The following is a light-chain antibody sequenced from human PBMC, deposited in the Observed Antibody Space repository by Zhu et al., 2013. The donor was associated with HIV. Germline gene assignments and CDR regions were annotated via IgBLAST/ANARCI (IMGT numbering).Light chain of an antibody. CDR3: QQYGSSPPVT. J-gene: IGKJ1*01. CDR2: GAS. V-gene: IGKV3-20*01. CDR1: QRVSSNH. Sequence: EIVLTQSPGILSLSPGERATLSCRASQRVSSNHLAWYQQKPGQAPRLLIYGASSRATGIPDRFSGGASGAAGSGADFTLIISRLEPEDFAVYFCQQYGSSPPVTFGQGTKVEIK.